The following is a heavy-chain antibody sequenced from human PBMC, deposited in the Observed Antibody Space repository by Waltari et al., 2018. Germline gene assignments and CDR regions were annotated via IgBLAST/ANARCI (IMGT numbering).Heavy chain of an antibody. J-gene: IGHJ6*03. Sequence: EVQLLEAGGGLVQPGGSLRLSCTASGFTVSIDAMSWVRQAPGKGLEWVSVTYDGGSTYYAYSVKGRFTISRDDSNNTFYLQINSLIPDDTADYYCAKEKEDYHYFMDVWGKGTTVTVSS. CDR2: TYDGGST. CDR3: AKEKEDYHYFMDV. CDR1: GFTVSIDA. V-gene: IGHV3-23*03.